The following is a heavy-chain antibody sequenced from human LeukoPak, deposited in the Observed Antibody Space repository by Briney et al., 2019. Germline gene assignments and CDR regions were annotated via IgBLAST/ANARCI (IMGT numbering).Heavy chain of an antibody. Sequence: ASVNVSCKASGYTFTDYYMHWVRQAPGQGLEWMGWIHPNSGATNYAQSFQGRVTMTRDTSISTAYMELTSLRSDDTAVYYCARLRGAYEPFDFWGQGTLVTVSS. D-gene: IGHD5-12*01. CDR2: IHPNSGAT. J-gene: IGHJ4*02. CDR3: ARLRGAYEPFDF. V-gene: IGHV1-2*02. CDR1: GYTFTDYY.